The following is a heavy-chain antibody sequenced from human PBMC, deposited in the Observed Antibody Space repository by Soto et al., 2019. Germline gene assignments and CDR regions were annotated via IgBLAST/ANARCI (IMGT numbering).Heavy chain of an antibody. V-gene: IGHV4-61*01. CDR3: ARDLVVPAGTYYYAMHV. CDR2: ISYSGGT. D-gene: IGHD2-2*01. J-gene: IGHJ6*02. Sequence: SETLSLTCTVSGGSVRSVNQYWNWIRQPPGKGLEWIGYISYSGGTKYNPSLKSRITISRDTSKNQFSLKMSSVTAADTAVYYCARDLVVPAGTYYYAMHVWGQGTTVTVSS. CDR1: GGSVRSVNQY.